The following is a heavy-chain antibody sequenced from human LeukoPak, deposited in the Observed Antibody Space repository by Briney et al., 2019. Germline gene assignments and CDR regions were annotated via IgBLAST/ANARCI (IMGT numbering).Heavy chain of an antibody. CDR1: GFTCSSYV. V-gene: IGHV3-64D*06. D-gene: IGHD5-24*01. J-gene: IGHJ4*02. CDR2: ISSNGGST. CDR3: VKGRRNGYNTVDY. Sequence: PGGSLRVSCSASGFTCSSYVMYWVRQAPGKGLEYVSAISSNGGSTYYADSVKGRFTISRDNSKNTLYLQMSSLRAEDTAVYYCVKGRRNGYNTVDYWGQGTLVTVSS.